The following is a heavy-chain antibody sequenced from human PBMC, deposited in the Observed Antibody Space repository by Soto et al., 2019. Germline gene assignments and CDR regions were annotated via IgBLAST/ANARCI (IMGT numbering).Heavy chain of an antibody. V-gene: IGHV3-21*01. CDR3: ARGTVEMATIDY. D-gene: IGHD4-17*01. CDR2: ISSSGSFI. J-gene: IGHJ4*02. Sequence: EVQLVESGGGLVKPGGSLRLSCAASGFTFSSYSMNWVRQAPGKGLEWVSCISSSGSFIYYADSVKGRFTISRDNAKNSLYLQVNSLRAEDTAVYYCARGTVEMATIDYWGQGTLVTVSS. CDR1: GFTFSSYS.